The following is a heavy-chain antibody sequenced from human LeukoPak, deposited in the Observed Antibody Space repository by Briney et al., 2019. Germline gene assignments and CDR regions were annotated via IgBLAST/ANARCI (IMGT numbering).Heavy chain of an antibody. CDR2: IRYDGSNR. D-gene: IGHD3-9*01. CDR1: GFTFSSYG. V-gene: IGHV3-30*02. CDR3: AKIIWPTGNNRADAFDI. J-gene: IGHJ3*02. Sequence: PGGSLRLSCAASGFTFSSYGMHWVRQAPCKGLVWVAFIRYDGSNRYYADSVKGRFTISRDNSKNTLYLQMNSLRAEDTAVYYCAKIIWPTGNNRADAFDIWGQGTMVTVSS.